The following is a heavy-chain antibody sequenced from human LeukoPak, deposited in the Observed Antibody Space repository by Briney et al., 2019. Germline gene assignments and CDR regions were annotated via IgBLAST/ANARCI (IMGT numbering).Heavy chain of an antibody. D-gene: IGHD5-18*01. V-gene: IGHV3-23*01. CDR1: GFTFGSHA. J-gene: IGHJ4*02. CDR2: VFGSGGSP. CDR3: GKTTVGYSSGQKPAWPVDY. Sequence: GGSLRLSCEASGFTFGSHAMYWVRQAPGKGLERVAGVFGSGGSPHYADPVRGRFTISRDNSRNTVYLQINSLRAEDTAVYYCGKTTVGYSSGQKPAWPVDYRGQGTLVTVSS.